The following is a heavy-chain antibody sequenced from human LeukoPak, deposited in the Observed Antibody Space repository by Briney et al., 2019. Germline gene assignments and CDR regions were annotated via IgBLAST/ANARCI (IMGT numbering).Heavy chain of an antibody. J-gene: IGHJ6*03. D-gene: IGHD5-12*01. Sequence: ASVKVSCKASGGTFSSYAISWVRQAPGQGLEWMGGIIPIFGTANYAQKFQGRVTITTDGSTSTAYMELSSLRSEDTAVYYCARGTYSGYDPRYYYYYMDVWGKGTTVTVSS. CDR3: ARGTYSGYDPRYYYYYMDV. CDR1: GGTFSSYA. V-gene: IGHV1-69*05. CDR2: IIPIFGTA.